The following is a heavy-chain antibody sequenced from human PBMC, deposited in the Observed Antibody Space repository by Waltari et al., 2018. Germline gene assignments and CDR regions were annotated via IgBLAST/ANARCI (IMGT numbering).Heavy chain of an antibody. Sequence: QVQLVESGGGVVQPGRSLRLSCAASGFTFSSYAMHWVRQAPGKGLEWVAVRSYDGSNKYYADSVKGRFTISRDNSKNTLYLQMNSLRAEDTAVYYCARDKGGYYYDSSGYYPVDFDYWGQGTLVTVSS. D-gene: IGHD3-22*01. CDR2: RSYDGSNK. CDR3: ARDKGGYYYDSSGYYPVDFDY. J-gene: IGHJ4*02. V-gene: IGHV3-30*01. CDR1: GFTFSSYA.